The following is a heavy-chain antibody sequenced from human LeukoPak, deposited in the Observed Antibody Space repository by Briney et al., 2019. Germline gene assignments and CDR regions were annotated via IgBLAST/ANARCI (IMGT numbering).Heavy chain of an antibody. CDR3: VAMIIGGRDY. J-gene: IGHJ4*02. CDR1: GFTFSRYW. V-gene: IGHV3-74*01. CDR2: LSTDGSVT. D-gene: IGHD3-22*01. Sequence: GGSLRLSCAASGFTFSRYWMPWVRHAPGKGPELVSRLSTDGSVTSYADSVQGRFTISRDNAKNTVFLQMNSLRAEDTAVYYCVAMIIGGRDYWGQGTLVTVSS.